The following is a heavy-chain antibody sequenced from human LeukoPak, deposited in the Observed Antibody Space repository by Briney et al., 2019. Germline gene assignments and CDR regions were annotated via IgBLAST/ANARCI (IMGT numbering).Heavy chain of an antibody. CDR1: GDSVSDYY. CDR3: ARDGSTNYFYYGMDV. CDR2: LYTSGST. V-gene: IGHV4-4*07. Sequence: PSETLSLTCTVSGDSVSDYYWSWIRQPAGKGLEWIGRLYTSGSTNYNPSLKSRVTMSSDTSKNQFSLKLSSVTAADTAVYYCARDGSTNYFYYGMDVWGQGTTVTVPS. J-gene: IGHJ6*02. D-gene: IGHD2-2*01.